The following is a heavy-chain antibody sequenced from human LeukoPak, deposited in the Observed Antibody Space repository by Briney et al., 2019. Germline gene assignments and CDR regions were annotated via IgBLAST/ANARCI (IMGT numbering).Heavy chain of an antibody. Sequence: GGSLRLSCAASGFTFSRYSVNWVRQAPGKGLEYVSAISSNGGSTYYANSVKGRFTISRDNSKNTLYLQMGSLRAEDMAVYYCARFTLANYYFDYWGQGTLVTVSS. CDR3: ARFTLANYYFDY. V-gene: IGHV3-64*01. D-gene: IGHD5-12*01. CDR2: ISSNGGST. J-gene: IGHJ4*02. CDR1: GFTFSRYS.